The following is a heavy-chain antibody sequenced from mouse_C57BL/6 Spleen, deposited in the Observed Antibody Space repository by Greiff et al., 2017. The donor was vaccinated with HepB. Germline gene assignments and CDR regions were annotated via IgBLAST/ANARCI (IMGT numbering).Heavy chain of an antibody. D-gene: IGHD1-1*01. J-gene: IGHJ4*01. CDR3: ARSYYGSSYVGGYYAMDY. CDR2: IYPGSGST. Sequence: VQLQESGAELVKPGASVKMSCKASGYTFTSYWITWVKQRPGQGLEWIGDIYPGSGSTNYNEKFKSKATLTVDTSSSTAYMQLSSLTSEDSAVYYCARSYYGSSYVGGYYAMDYWGQGTSVTVSS. V-gene: IGHV1-55*01. CDR1: GYTFTSYW.